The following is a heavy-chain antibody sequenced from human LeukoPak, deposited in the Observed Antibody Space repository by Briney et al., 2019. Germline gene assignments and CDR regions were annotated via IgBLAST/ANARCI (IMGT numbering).Heavy chain of an antibody. D-gene: IGHD6-19*01. V-gene: IGHV4-61*02. CDR3: AREGTLGSGWYDY. Sequence: PSETLSLTCTVSGGSISNQGDYWSWIRQPDGKGLEWIGRIYNSGTTNYNPSVKSRISMSVDTSENQFSLNLRSVTAADTAVYYCAREGTLGSGWYDYWGQGTLVTVSS. J-gene: IGHJ4*02. CDR2: IYNSGTT. CDR1: GGSISNQGDY.